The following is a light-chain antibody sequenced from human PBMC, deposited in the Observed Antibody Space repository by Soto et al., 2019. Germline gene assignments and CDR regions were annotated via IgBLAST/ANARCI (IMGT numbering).Light chain of an antibody. Sequence: QSVLTQPPSASGSPGQSVTISCTGTSSDVGRYNYVSWYQQHPGKAPKLMIYEVSKRPSGVPDRFSGSKSGNTASLTVSGLQAEEEADYYCSSYTSSSTLPYVFGTGTKVTAL. V-gene: IGLV2-8*01. J-gene: IGLJ1*01. CDR2: EVS. CDR3: SSYTSSSTLPYV. CDR1: SSDVGRYNY.